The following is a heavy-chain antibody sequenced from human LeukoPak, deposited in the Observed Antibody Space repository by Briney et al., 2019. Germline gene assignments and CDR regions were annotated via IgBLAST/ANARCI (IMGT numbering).Heavy chain of an antibody. CDR2: IYYSGST. Sequence: PSETLSLTCTVPGGSISSGGYYWSWIRQHPGKGLEWIGYIYYSGSTYYNPSLKSRVTISVDTSKNQFSLKLSSVTAADTAVYYCARGADSSGYYYGGNNWFDPWGQGTLVTVSS. V-gene: IGHV4-31*03. J-gene: IGHJ5*02. D-gene: IGHD3-22*01. CDR3: ARGADSSGYYYGGNNWFDP. CDR1: GGSISSGGYY.